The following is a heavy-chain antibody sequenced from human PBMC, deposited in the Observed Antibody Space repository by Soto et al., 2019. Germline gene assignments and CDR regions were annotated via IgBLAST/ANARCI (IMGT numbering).Heavy chain of an antibody. J-gene: IGHJ4*02. CDR3: ARTGSWDPHFDY. CDR2: IYYSGST. Sequence: TSETLSLTCTVSGGSISSYYWSWIRQPPGKGLEWIGYIYYSGSTNYNPSLKSRVTISVDTSKNQFSLKLSSVTAADTAVYYCARTGSWDPHFDYWGQGTLVTVSS. V-gene: IGHV4-59*01. D-gene: IGHD1-26*01. CDR1: GGSISSYY.